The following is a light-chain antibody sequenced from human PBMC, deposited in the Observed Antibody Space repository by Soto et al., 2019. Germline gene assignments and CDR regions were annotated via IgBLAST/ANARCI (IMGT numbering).Light chain of an antibody. V-gene: IGKV3-11*01. J-gene: IGKJ1*01. Sequence: EIVLTQSPATLSLSPGERATLSCRASQSVSSYLAWYQQKPGQAPRLLIYDASNRATGIPARFSGSGSGTDFTLTISSLEPEDFAVYYCQQYGGTPWTFGQGTKVDI. CDR2: DAS. CDR3: QQYGGTPWT. CDR1: QSVSSY.